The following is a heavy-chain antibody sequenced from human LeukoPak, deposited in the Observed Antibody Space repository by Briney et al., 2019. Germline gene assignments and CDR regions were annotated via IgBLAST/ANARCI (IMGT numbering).Heavy chain of an antibody. CDR1: GFTFSSYG. D-gene: IGHD1-26*01. V-gene: IGHV3-48*01. Sequence: GGSLRLSCAASGFTFSSYGMHWVRQAPGKGLEWVSYISSSGSTTYYADSVKGRFTISRDNSKNTLFLQMNSLRAEDTAVYYCARDRGSYGEGFFDHWGQGTLVTVSS. CDR2: ISSSGSTT. J-gene: IGHJ4*02. CDR3: ARDRGSYGEGFFDH.